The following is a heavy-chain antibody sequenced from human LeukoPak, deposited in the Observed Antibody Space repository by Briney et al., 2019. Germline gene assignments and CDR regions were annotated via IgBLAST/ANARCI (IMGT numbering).Heavy chain of an antibody. V-gene: IGHV3-30*03. CDR1: GFTFSSYG. Sequence: GRSLRLSCAASGFTFSSYGMHWVRQAPGKGLEWVAVISYDGSNKYYADSVKDRFTISRDNSKNTLYLQMNSLRAEDTAVYYCAAAMATHYFDYWGQGTLVTVSS. CDR3: AAAMATHYFDY. CDR2: ISYDGSNK. J-gene: IGHJ4*02. D-gene: IGHD5-24*01.